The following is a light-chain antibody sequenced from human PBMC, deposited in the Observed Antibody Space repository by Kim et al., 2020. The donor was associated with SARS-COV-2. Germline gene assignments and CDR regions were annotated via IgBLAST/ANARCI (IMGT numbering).Light chain of an antibody. J-gene: IGKJ2*01. CDR1: QSISSY. CDR3: QQSYSIPYT. CDR2: AVS. Sequence: DIQMTQSPSSLSASVGDRVTITCRASQSISSYLNWYQQKPGKAPKFLIYAVSSLQSGVPSRFSGSGSGTEFTLTISSLQPEDFATYYCQQSYSIPYTFGQGTKLEI. V-gene: IGKV1-39*01.